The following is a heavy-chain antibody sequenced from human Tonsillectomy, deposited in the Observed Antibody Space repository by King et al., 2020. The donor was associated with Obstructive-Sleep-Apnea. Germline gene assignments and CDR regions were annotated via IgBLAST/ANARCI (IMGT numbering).Heavy chain of an antibody. V-gene: IGHV4-38-2*02. D-gene: IGHD2-15*01. Sequence: QLQESGPGLVKPSETLSLTCTVYGYFISSGYYWGWLRQPPGKGLEWIGSIYHSGSPYYNPSLKSRVTISVDTSKNQFSLKLSSVTAADTAVYYCARDCSGGSCNGMDVWGQGTTVTVSS. CDR3: ARDCSGGSCNGMDV. J-gene: IGHJ6*02. CDR2: IYHSGSP. CDR1: GYFISSGYY.